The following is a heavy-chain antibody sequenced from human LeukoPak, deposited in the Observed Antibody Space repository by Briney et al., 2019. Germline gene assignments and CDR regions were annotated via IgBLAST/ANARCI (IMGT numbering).Heavy chain of an antibody. V-gene: IGHV3-7*01. CDR2: IKPDGSLI. CDR3: AKWELYSGFYYIDY. D-gene: IGHD1-26*01. CDR1: GFTFSSYA. Sequence: GGSLRLSCAASGFTFSSYAMTWVRQGPGKGLEWVANIKPDGSLIYYVDSVKGRFTISRDNAKNSLYLQMNSLRAEDTAVYYCAKWELYSGFYYIDYWGQGTLATVSS. J-gene: IGHJ4*02.